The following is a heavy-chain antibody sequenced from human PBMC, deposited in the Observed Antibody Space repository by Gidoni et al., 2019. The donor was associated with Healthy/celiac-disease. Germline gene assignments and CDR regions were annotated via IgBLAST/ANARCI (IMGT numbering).Heavy chain of an antibody. D-gene: IGHD3-3*01. CDR3: AKEITIFGVAGSDAFDI. V-gene: IGHV3-23*01. Sequence: EVQLLESGGGLVQPGGSLRLSCAAAGFTFSSYAMSWVRQAPGKGLEWVSAISGSGGSTYYADSVKGRFTISRDNSKNTLYLQMNSLRAEDTAVYYCAKEITIFGVAGSDAFDIWGQGTMVTVSS. J-gene: IGHJ3*02. CDR1: GFTFSSYA. CDR2: ISGSGGST.